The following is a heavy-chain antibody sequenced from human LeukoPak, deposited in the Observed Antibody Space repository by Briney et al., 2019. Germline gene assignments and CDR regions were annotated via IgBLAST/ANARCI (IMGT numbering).Heavy chain of an antibody. J-gene: IGHJ6*03. CDR3: ARAHGYYYYMDV. CDR2: VYSSGTT. CDR1: GGSISGGSYY. Sequence: SQTLSLTCTVSGGSISGGSYYWSWIRQPAGRGLEYIGRVYSSGTTTYNPSLKSRVTISRDTSKNQLFLKLRSVTAADTAVYYCARAHGYYYYMDVWGKRTTVTVSS. V-gene: IGHV4-61*02.